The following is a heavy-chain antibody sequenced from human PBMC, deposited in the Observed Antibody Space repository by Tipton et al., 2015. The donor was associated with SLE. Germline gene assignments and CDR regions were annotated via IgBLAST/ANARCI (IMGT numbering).Heavy chain of an antibody. D-gene: IGHD2-8*02. CDR3: ARAGRYCTGGVCSTGAFDH. J-gene: IGHJ4*02. V-gene: IGHV3-48*03. CDR2: ISGSSGAM. CDR1: GFTFSSYE. Sequence: GSLRLSCAASGFTFSSYEMHWVRQAPGKGLEWVSSISGSSGAMMYYADSAKGRFTISRDNAKNSLYLNMNSLRAEDTAVYFCARAGRYCTGGVCSTGAFDHWGQGTLVTVSS.